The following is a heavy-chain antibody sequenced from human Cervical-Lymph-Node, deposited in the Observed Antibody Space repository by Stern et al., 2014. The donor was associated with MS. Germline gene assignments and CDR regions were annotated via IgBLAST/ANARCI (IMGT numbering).Heavy chain of an antibody. V-gene: IGHV1-18*01. Sequence: QVQLVESGAEVKKPGASVKVPCKASGYTFTSYGISWVRQAPGQGLEWMGWISAYNGNTNYAQKLQGRGTMTTDTSTSTAYRELRSLRSDDTAVYYCARGLLGSENAFDIWGQGTMVTVSS. J-gene: IGHJ3*02. D-gene: IGHD2-15*01. CDR1: GYTFTSYG. CDR2: ISAYNGNT. CDR3: ARGLLGSENAFDI.